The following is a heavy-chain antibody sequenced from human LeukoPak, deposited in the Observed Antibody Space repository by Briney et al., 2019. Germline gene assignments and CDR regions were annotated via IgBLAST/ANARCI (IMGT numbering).Heavy chain of an antibody. V-gene: IGHV4-59*01. Sequence: SETLSLTCTVSGGSISSYYWSWIRQPPGKGLEWIGYIYYSGSTNYNPSLKSRVTISVDTSKNQFSLKLSSVTAADTAVYYCAGIGRITIVGVDDYWGQGTLVTVSS. CDR2: IYYSGST. D-gene: IGHD3-3*01. CDR3: AGIGRITIVGVDDY. J-gene: IGHJ4*02. CDR1: GGSISSYY.